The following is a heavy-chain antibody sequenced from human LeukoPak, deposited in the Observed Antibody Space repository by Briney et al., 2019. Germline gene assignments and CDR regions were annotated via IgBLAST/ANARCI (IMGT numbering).Heavy chain of an antibody. CDR2: ISYDGSNK. CDR3: ARAMAVAGTGPVY. D-gene: IGHD6-19*01. V-gene: IGHV3-30-3*01. CDR1: GFTFSSYA. Sequence: GGSLRLSFAASGFTFSSYAMHWVRQAPGKGLEWVAVISYDGSNKYYADSVKGRFTISRDNSKNTLYLQMNSLRAEDTAVYYCARAMAVAGTGPVYWGQGTLVTVSS. J-gene: IGHJ4*02.